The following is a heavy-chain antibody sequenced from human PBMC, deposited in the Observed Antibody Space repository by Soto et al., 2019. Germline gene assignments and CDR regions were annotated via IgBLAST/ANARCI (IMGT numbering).Heavy chain of an antibody. CDR3: ASTVTTAYYYGMDG. CDR2: IYYSGST. J-gene: IGHJ6*02. CDR1: GGSISSYY. D-gene: IGHD4-17*01. V-gene: IGHV4-59*01. Sequence: QVQLQESGPGLVKPSETLSLTCTVSGGSISSYYWSWIRQPPGKGLEWIGYIYYSGSTNYNPSLKSRVTISVDPAKHQFPLKLSSVTAADTAVYYCASTVTTAYYYGMDGWGQGTTVTVSS.